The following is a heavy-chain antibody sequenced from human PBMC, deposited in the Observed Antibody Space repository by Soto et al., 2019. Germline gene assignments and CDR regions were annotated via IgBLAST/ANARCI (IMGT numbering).Heavy chain of an antibody. CDR2: INPNSGGT. CDR3: ARGGLRFLEWLQPYYYGMDV. D-gene: IGHD3-3*01. CDR1: GYTFTGYY. J-gene: IGHJ6*02. Sequence: GASVKVSCKASGYTFTGYYMHWVRQAPGQGLEWMGWINPNSGGTNYAQKFQGWVTMTRDTSISTAYMELSRLRSDDTAVYYCARGGLRFLEWLQPYYYGMDVWGQGTTVTVSS. V-gene: IGHV1-2*04.